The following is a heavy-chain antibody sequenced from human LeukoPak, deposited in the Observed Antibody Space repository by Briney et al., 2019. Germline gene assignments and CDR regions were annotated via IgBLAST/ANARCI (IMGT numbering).Heavy chain of an antibody. CDR3: ATMPLTYNHPHYYYGMDV. J-gene: IGHJ6*02. CDR2: ISSSGSTI. V-gene: IGHV3-48*03. Sequence: GGSLRLSCAASGFTFSSYEMNWVRQAPGKGLEWVSYISSSGSTIYYADSVKGRFTISRDNAKNSLYLQMNSLRAEDTAVYYCATMPLTYNHPHYYYGMDVWGQGTTVTVSS. CDR1: GFTFSSYE. D-gene: IGHD1-1*01.